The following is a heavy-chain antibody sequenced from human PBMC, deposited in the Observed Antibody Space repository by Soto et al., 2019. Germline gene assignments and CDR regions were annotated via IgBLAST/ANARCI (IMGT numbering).Heavy chain of an antibody. J-gene: IGHJ4*02. D-gene: IGHD2-21*01. V-gene: IGHV3-72*01. Sequence: EVQLVESGGGLVQPGGSLRLSCAASGFTFSDHYMDWVRQAPGKGLEWVGRIRDRTGSYATDYAASVKGRFTISRDDSKNSQFLQMNSLKAEDTVVYYCASLRDEADYWGQGTLVTVSS. CDR2: IRDRTGSYAT. CDR1: GFTFSDHY. CDR3: ASLRDEADY.